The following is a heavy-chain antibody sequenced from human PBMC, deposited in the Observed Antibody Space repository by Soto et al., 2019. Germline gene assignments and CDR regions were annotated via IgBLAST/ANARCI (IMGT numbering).Heavy chain of an antibody. J-gene: IGHJ6*02. D-gene: IGHD2-2*01. V-gene: IGHV1-18*04. Sequence: VASVKVSCKASGYTFTSYGISWVRQAPGQGLEWMGWISAYNGNTNYAQKLQGRVTMTTDTSTSTAYMELRSLRSDDTAVYYCARDLGDIVVVPAAIYYYYYGMDVWGQGTTVTVSS. CDR2: ISAYNGNT. CDR1: GYTFTSYG. CDR3: ARDLGDIVVVPAAIYYYYYGMDV.